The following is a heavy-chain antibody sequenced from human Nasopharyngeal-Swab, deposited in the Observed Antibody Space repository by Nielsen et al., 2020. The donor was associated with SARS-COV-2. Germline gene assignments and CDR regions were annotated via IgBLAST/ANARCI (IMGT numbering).Heavy chain of an antibody. D-gene: IGHD6-19*01. CDR1: GFTFSSYW. V-gene: IGHV3-30*03. J-gene: IGHJ6*02. CDR2: ISYDGSNK. Sequence: GGSLRLSCAASGFTFSSYWMSWVRQAPGKGLEWVAVISYDGSNKYYADSVKGRFTISRDNSKNTLYLQMNSLRAEDTAVYYCARAEVAGTWTALGAYYYYGMDVWGQGTTVTVSS. CDR3: ARAEVAGTWTALGAYYYYGMDV.